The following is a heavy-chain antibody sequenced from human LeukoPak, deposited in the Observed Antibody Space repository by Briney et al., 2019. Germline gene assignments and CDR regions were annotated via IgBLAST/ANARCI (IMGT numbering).Heavy chain of an antibody. V-gene: IGHV3-23*01. D-gene: IGHD2-2*01. CDR2: ISGSGGST. CDR3: AKLGGIVVVPAALLMDY. Sequence: GGSLRLSCAASGFTFSTYAMSWVRQAPGKGLEWVSAISGSGGSTYYADSVKGRFTISRDNSKNTLYLQMNSLRAEDTAVYYCAKLGGIVVVPAALLMDYWGQGTLVTVSS. CDR1: GFTFSTYA. J-gene: IGHJ4*02.